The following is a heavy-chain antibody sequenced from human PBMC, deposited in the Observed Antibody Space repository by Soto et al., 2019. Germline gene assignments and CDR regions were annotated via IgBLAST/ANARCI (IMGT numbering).Heavy chain of an antibody. Sequence: QVQLVESGGGVVQPGRSLRLSCAASGFTFSSYGMHWVRQAPGKGLEWVAVIWYDGSNKYYADSVKGRFTISRDNSKNTLSLQMNSLRAEDTAVYYCARGGVGTVTYWYFDLWGRGNLVTVSS. D-gene: IGHD4-17*01. CDR1: GFTFSSYG. J-gene: IGHJ2*01. CDR3: ARGGVGTVTYWYFDL. V-gene: IGHV3-33*01. CDR2: IWYDGSNK.